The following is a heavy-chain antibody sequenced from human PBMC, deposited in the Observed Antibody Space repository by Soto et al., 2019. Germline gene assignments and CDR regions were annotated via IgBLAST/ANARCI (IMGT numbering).Heavy chain of an antibody. CDR2: ISYDGSNK. J-gene: IGHJ4*02. D-gene: IGHD3-22*01. CDR1: GFTFSSYA. CDR3: ARDHPDPHGIVVEVSFYFDY. V-gene: IGHV3-30-3*01. Sequence: GSLRLSCAASGFTFSSYAMHWVRQAPGKGLEWVAVISYDGSNKYYADSVKGRFTISRDNSKNTLYLQMNSLRAEDTAVYYCARDHPDPHGIVVEVSFYFDYWGEGTPVTAPS.